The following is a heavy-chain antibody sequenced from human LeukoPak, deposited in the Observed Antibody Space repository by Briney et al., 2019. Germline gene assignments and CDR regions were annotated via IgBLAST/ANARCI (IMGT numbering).Heavy chain of an antibody. Sequence: GGSLRLSCAASGFTFSRYWMSWVRQAPGKGLEWVGNIKQDGSAKYYVDSVKGRFTISRDNAKSSLYLQMNSLRAEDTAVYYCARGDYYDSSGYFIDAFDIWGQGTMVTVSS. CDR3: ARGDYYDSSGYFIDAFDI. V-gene: IGHV3-7*04. J-gene: IGHJ3*02. D-gene: IGHD3-22*01. CDR1: GFTFSRYW. CDR2: IKQDGSAK.